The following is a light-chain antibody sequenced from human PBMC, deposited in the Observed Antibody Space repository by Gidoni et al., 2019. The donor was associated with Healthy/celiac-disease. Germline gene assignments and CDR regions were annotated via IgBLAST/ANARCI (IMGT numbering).Light chain of an antibody. Sequence: EIVFTQSPGTLSLSPGERATLSCRASQRVSSSYLAWYQQKPGQAPRLLIYGASSRATGIPDRFSGSGSGTDFTLTISRLEPEDFAVYYCQQYSSSPSWTFGQGTKVEIK. CDR3: QQYSSSPSWT. V-gene: IGKV3-20*01. CDR2: GAS. J-gene: IGKJ1*01. CDR1: QRVSSSY.